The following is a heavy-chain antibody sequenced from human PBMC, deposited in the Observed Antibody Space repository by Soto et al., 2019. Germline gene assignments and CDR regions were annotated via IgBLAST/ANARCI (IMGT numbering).Heavy chain of an antibody. CDR2: ISYDGSNK. V-gene: IGHV3-30*18. J-gene: IGHJ6*02. Sequence: QVQLVESGGGVVQPGRSLRLSCAASGFTFSSYGMHWVRQAPGKGLEWVAVISYDGSNKYYADSVKGRFTISRYNSKKALYLQMNSLGAEDTAVYNCAKDEGYSSGWYVIGYYYGMDVWGQGTTVTVSS. D-gene: IGHD6-19*01. CDR1: GFTFSSYG. CDR3: AKDEGYSSGWYVIGYYYGMDV.